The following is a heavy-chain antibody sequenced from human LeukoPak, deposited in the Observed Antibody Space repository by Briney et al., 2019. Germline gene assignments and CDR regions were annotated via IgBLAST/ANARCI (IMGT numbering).Heavy chain of an antibody. Sequence: GGSLRLSCAASGFTFSNYAMSWVRQAPGRGLEWVSTNRESGGATLYADSVKGRFTISRDNSMNTLYLQMDNLRAEDTAVYYYAKDRRGNWNYVGHFDHWGQGTLVTVSS. CDR1: GFTFSNYA. D-gene: IGHD1-7*01. CDR2: NRESGGAT. CDR3: AKDRRGNWNYVGHFDH. J-gene: IGHJ4*02. V-gene: IGHV3-23*01.